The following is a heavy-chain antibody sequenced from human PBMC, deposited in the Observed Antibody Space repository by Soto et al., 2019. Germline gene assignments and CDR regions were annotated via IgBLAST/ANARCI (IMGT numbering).Heavy chain of an antibody. Sequence: PGGSLRLSCAAAGFPFSSYSMNWVRQAPGKGLEWVSSISSSSSYIYYADSVKGRFTISRDNAKNTLYLQMNSLRAEDTAVYYCASGGSSLNFDSWGQGTLVTVSS. CDR1: GFPFSSYS. D-gene: IGHD6-6*01. V-gene: IGHV3-21*01. J-gene: IGHJ4*02. CDR3: ASGGSSLNFDS. CDR2: ISSSSSYI.